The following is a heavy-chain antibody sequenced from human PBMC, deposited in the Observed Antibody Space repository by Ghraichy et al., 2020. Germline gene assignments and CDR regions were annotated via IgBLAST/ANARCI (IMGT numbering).Heavy chain of an antibody. V-gene: IGHV4-4*09. D-gene: IGHD7-27*01. CDR1: GGSISSYY. CDR2: IYTSGST. Sequence: SETLSLTCTVSGGSISSYYWSWIRQPPGKGLEWIGYIYTSGSTNYNPSLKSRVTISVDTSKNQFSLKLSSVTAADTAVYYCARHGVGGNWGSGFDYWGQGTLVTVSS. J-gene: IGHJ4*02. CDR3: ARHGVGGNWGSGFDY.